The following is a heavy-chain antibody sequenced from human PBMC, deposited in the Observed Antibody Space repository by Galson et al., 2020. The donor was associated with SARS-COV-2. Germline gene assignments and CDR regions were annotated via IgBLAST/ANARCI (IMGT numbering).Heavy chain of an antibody. J-gene: IGHJ2*01. V-gene: IGHV4-34*01. CDR2: IYYSGTT. CDR1: GGSFSGYY. CDR3: ARLGGTVTTQHFDL. D-gene: IGHD4-17*01. Sequence: SETLSLTCAVYGGSFSGYYWSWIRQPPGKGLEWIGTIYYSGTTYYNPSLRSRVTISVDTSTNQFSLKLNSVTAADTAVYYCARLGGTVTTQHFDLWGRGTLVTVSS.